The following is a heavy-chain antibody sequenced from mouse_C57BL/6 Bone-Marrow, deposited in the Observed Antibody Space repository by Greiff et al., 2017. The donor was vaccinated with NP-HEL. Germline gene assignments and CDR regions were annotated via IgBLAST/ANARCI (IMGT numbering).Heavy chain of an antibody. CDR3: ARFYYSNYDYAMDY. CDR1: GYTFTDYN. D-gene: IGHD2-5*01. J-gene: IGHJ4*01. CDR2: INPNNGGT. V-gene: IGHV1-18*01. Sequence: EVKLQESGPELVKPGASVKIPCKASGYTFTDYNMDWVKQSHGKSLEWIGDINPNNGGTIYNQKFKGKATLTVDKSSSTAYMELRSLTSEDTAVYYCARFYYSNYDYAMDYWGQGTSVTVSS.